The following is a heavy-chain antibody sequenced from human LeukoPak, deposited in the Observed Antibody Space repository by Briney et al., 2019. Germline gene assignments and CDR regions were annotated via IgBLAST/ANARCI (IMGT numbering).Heavy chain of an antibody. CDR1: GGSFSGYY. CDR3: ARPLKQQLVRGSWFDP. Sequence: SETLSLTCAVYGGSFSGYYWSWLRQPPGKGLEWIGEINHSGSTNYNPSLKSRVTISVDTSKNQFSLKLSSVTAADTAVYYCARPLKQQLVRGSWFDPWGQGTLVTVSS. J-gene: IGHJ5*02. V-gene: IGHV4-34*01. D-gene: IGHD6-13*01. CDR2: INHSGST.